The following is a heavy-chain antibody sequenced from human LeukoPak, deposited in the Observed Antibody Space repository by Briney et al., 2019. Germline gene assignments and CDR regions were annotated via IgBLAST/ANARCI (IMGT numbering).Heavy chain of an antibody. J-gene: IGHJ4*02. D-gene: IGHD3-16*01. CDR2: IYSGGST. CDR3: ARDSLGEYFDY. Sequence: GGSLRLSCAASGFTVSSNYMSWVRQAPGKGLEWVSVIYSGGSTYYAGSVKGRFTISRDNSKNTLYLQMISLRAEDTAVYYCARDSLGEYFDYWGQGTLVTVSS. V-gene: IGHV3-66*02. CDR1: GFTVSSNY.